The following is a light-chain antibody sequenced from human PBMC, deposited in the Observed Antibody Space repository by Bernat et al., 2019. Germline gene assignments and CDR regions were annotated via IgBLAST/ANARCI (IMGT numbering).Light chain of an antibody. Sequence: DIQLTQSPSFLSASVGDRVTITCRASQVIGTYVAWYQQKPGKAPNLLIYGASTLQYGVPSRFSGSGIGTEFTLTISSLQPEDSASYYCPQLNSFPRTFGQGTRLEIK. CDR1: QVIGTY. CDR2: GAS. CDR3: PQLNSFPRT. J-gene: IGKJ5*01. V-gene: IGKV1-9*01.